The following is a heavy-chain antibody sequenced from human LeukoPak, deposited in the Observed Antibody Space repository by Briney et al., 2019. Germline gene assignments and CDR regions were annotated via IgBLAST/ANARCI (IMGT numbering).Heavy chain of an antibody. V-gene: IGHV3-48*04. Sequence: PGGSLRLSCAASGFTFSSYSMNWVRQAPGKGLEWVSYISSSSSTIYYADSVKGRFTISRDNAKNSLYLQMNSLRAEDTAVYYCAKDLWDWRQLLWDVWGQGTTVTVSS. CDR3: AKDLWDWRQLLWDV. CDR2: ISSSSSTI. D-gene: IGHD3-10*01. CDR1: GFTFSSYS. J-gene: IGHJ6*02.